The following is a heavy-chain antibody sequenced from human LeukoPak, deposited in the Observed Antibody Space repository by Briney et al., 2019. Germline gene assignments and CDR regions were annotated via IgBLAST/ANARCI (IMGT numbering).Heavy chain of an antibody. CDR2: ISGSGGST. CDR3: AKDPPYSSSWYGDAFDI. Sequence: GGSLRLSCAASGFTFSSYAMSWVRQAPGKGLEWVSAISGSGGSTYYADSVKGRFTISRDNSKNTLYLQMNSLRAEDTAVYYCAKDPPYSSSWYGDAFDIWGQGTMVTVSS. D-gene: IGHD6-13*01. V-gene: IGHV3-23*01. CDR1: GFTFSSYA. J-gene: IGHJ3*02.